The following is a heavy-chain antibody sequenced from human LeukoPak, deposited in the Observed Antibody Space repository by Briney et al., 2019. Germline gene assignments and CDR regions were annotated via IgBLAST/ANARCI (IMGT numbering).Heavy chain of an antibody. J-gene: IGHJ4*02. CDR1: GYTFTSYD. D-gene: IGHD6-19*01. V-gene: IGHV1-8*01. CDR2: MNPNSGNT. Sequence: ASVKVSCKASGYTFTSYDINWVRQATGQGLEWMGWMNPNSGNTGYAQKFQGRVTMTRNTSISTAYMELSSLRSEDTAVYYCARERAVAKDKRGRPHPSRGQDYWGQGTLVTVSS. CDR3: ARERAVAKDKRGRPHPSRGQDY.